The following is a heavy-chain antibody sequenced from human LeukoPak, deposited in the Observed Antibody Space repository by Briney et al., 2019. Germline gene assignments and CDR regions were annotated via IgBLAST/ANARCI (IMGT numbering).Heavy chain of an antibody. CDR3: ARSFSGYDPRAYGMDV. J-gene: IGHJ6*02. D-gene: IGHD5-12*01. CDR1: GGSISSYY. Sequence: SETLSLTCTVSGGSISSYYWSWIRQPPGKGLEGIGYIYYSGSTNYNPSLKSRVTISVDTSKNQFSLKLSSVTAADTAVYYCARSFSGYDPRAYGMDVWGQGTTVTVSS. CDR2: IYYSGST. V-gene: IGHV4-59*01.